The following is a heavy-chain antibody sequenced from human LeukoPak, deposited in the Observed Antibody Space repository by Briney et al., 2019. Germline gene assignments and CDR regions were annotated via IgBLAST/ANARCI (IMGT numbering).Heavy chain of an antibody. CDR2: IRSKPYGGTT. CDR3: TRGYDVLTGLSYFDY. CDR1: GFTFGDYA. J-gene: IGHJ4*02. V-gene: IGHV3-49*03. D-gene: IGHD3-9*01. Sequence: PGRSLRLSCTASGFTFGDYAMSWFRQAPGKGLEWVGFIRSKPYGGTTEYAASVKGRSTISRDDSKTLAYLQMNSLKTEDTAVYYCTRGYDVLTGLSYFDYWGQGALVTVSS.